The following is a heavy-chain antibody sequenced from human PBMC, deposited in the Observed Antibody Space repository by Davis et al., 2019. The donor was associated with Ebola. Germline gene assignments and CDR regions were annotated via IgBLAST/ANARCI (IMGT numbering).Heavy chain of an antibody. V-gene: IGHV3-66*02. CDR2: ITNDGTT. CDR1: GFTDGDYY. Sequence: PGGSLRLSCAASGFTDGDYYLNWVRQAPGQGRECVSVITNDGTTYYADSVKGRFTISRDSSKHTLYLQMNSLRPEDTGLYYCARDVLGCSASKIALDIWGQGTMVTVSP. D-gene: IGHD6-6*01. J-gene: IGHJ3*02. CDR3: ARDVLGCSASKIALDI.